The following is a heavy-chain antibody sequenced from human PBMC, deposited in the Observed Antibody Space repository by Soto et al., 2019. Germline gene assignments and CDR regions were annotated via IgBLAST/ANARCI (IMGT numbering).Heavy chain of an antibody. CDR3: AREGLDQARGYSYGYDY. CDR2: INSDGSST. J-gene: IGHJ4*02. CDR1: GFTFSSYC. V-gene: IGHV3-74*01. D-gene: IGHD5-18*01. Sequence: GGSLRLSCAASGFTFSSYCMHWVRQAPGKGLVWVSRINSDGSSTSYADSVKGRFTISRDNAKNTLYLQMNSLRAEDTAVYYCAREGLDQARGYSYGYDYWGQGTLVTVSS.